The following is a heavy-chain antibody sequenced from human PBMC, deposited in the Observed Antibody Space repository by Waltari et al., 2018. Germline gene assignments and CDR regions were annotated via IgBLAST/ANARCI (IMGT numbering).Heavy chain of an antibody. J-gene: IGHJ4*02. Sequence: QVQLVQSGAEVKRPGSSVKVSCKASGGPFSSYDISWVAQAPGQGLEWMGGIIPSFGTANYAQKFQGRVTITADESTSTAYMELSSLRSEDTAVYYCAGGSGSYYGYLGYWGQGTLVTVSS. CDR1: GGPFSSYD. CDR2: IIPSFGTA. CDR3: AGGSGSYYGYLGY. V-gene: IGHV1-69*01. D-gene: IGHD1-26*01.